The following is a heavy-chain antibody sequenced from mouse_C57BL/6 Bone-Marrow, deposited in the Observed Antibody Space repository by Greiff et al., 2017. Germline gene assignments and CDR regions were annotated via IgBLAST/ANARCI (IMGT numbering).Heavy chain of an antibody. D-gene: IGHD5-1*01. CDR1: GFTFSSSA. J-gene: IGHJ2*01. CDR2: ISDGGSYT. Sequence: EVMFVEPGGGFVKPGGSLKLSCAASGFTFSSSAMSWVRQTPEKRLEWVATISDGGSYTYYPDNVKGRFTFSRDNAKNNLYLQMSNLKSEDTAMYYCARDFEYDFDYWGQGTTLTVSS. V-gene: IGHV5-4*01. CDR3: ARDFEYDFDY.